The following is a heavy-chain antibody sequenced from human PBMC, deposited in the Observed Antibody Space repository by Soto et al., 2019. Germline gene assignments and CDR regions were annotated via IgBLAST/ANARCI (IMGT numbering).Heavy chain of an antibody. V-gene: IGHV1-18*04. CDR3: ARDLRVQQWLVLGY. CDR2: ISAYNGNT. Sequence: ASVKVSCKASGYTFTSYGISWVRQAPGQGLEWMGWISAYNGNTNYAQKLQGRVTMTTDTSTSTAYMELRSLRSDDTAVYYCARDLRVQQWLVLGYWGQGTLVTVSS. D-gene: IGHD6-19*01. J-gene: IGHJ4*02. CDR1: GYTFTSYG.